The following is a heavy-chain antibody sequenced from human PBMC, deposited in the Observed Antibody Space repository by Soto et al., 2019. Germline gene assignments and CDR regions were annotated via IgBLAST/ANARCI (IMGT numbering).Heavy chain of an antibody. J-gene: IGHJ3*02. CDR3: ATFTQWLGGAFDI. CDR2: ISTYNGNT. V-gene: IGHV1-18*01. Sequence: ASVKVSCKASGFTFSSHGISWVRQAPGQGLEWMGWISTYNGNTNYAQKFQGRVTMTEDTSTDTAYMELSSLRSEDTAVYYCATFTQWLGGAFDIWGQGTMVTVSS. CDR1: GFTFSSHG. D-gene: IGHD6-19*01.